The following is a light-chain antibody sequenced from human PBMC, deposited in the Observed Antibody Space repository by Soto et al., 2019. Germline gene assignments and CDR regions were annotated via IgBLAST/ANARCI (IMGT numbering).Light chain of an antibody. Sequence: VLTQSPGTLSLSPGARATLSCRARQIIDSRYLGWYQQKPAQAPRLLIYGASSRATGIPDRFSGSGSGTDFTLTISRLEPEDVGVYYCQQYGSSPPWTFGQGTKVDIK. J-gene: IGKJ1*01. CDR1: QIIDSRY. V-gene: IGKV3-20*01. CDR3: QQYGSSPPWT. CDR2: GAS.